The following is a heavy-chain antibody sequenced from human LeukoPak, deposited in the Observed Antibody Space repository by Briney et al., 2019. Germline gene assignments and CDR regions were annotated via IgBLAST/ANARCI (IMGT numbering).Heavy chain of an antibody. CDR3: AKNRRSSWLKDGFDL. J-gene: IGHJ3*01. V-gene: IGHV3-30*02. Sequence: PGGSLRLSCAASGSTFSTYSMHWVRQAPGKGLEWVSFIPYDGSNRYEADSTRFYADSVKGRFTISRDNSKNTLYLQMNSLRPEDTAVYSCAKNRRSSWLKDGFDLWGQGTMVTVAS. D-gene: IGHD6-13*01. CDR1: GSTFSTYS. CDR2: IPYDGSNR.